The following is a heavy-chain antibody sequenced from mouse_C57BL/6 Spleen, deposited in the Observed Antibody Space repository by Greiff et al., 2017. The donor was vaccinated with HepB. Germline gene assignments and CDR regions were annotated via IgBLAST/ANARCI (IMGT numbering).Heavy chain of an antibody. CDR3: ARGGTTVGAMDY. D-gene: IGHD1-1*01. CDR2: IHPNSGST. J-gene: IGHJ4*01. CDR1: GYTFTSYW. V-gene: IGHV1-64*01. Sequence: QVQLQQPGAELVKPGASVKLSCKASGYTFTSYWMHWVKQRPGQGLEWIGMIHPNSGSTNYNEKFKSKATLTVDKSSSTAYMQLSSLTSEDSAVYYCARGGTTVGAMDYWGQGTTVTVSS.